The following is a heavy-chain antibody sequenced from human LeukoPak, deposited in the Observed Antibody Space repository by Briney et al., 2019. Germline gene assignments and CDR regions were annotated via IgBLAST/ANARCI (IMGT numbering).Heavy chain of an antibody. V-gene: IGHV4-59*12. CDR1: GGSISSYY. CDR2: IYYSGST. CDR3: ARELRGYSGYDYYYYYYMDV. J-gene: IGHJ6*03. Sequence: SETLSLTCTDSGGSISSYYWSWIRQPPGKGLEWIGYIYYSGSTNYNPSLKSRVTMSVDTSKNQFSLKLSSVTAADTAVYYCARELRGYSGYDYYYYYYMDVWGKGTTVTISS. D-gene: IGHD5-12*01.